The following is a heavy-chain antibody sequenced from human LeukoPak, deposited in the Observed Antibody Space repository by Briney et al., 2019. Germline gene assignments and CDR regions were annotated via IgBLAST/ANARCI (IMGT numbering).Heavy chain of an antibody. CDR3: ARDAKLLDAFDI. V-gene: IGHV4-59*12. J-gene: IGHJ3*02. Sequence: SVTLSLACTVSNDSINNYYWSWIRQPPGKGLEWIGYIYYSGSTNYNPSLQSRVTMSVDTSKNQFSLKLSSVTAADTAVYYCARDAKLLDAFDIWGQGTMVTVSS. CDR2: IYYSGST. D-gene: IGHD2-15*01. CDR1: NDSINNYY.